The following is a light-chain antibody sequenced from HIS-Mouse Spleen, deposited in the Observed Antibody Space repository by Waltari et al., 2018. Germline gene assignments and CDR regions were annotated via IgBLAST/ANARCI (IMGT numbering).Light chain of an antibody. CDR3: SSYAGSNNLVV. CDR1: SRDVGGYNY. J-gene: IGLJ2*01. V-gene: IGLV2-8*01. CDR2: EVS. Sequence: QSALTQPPSASGSPGQSVTISCTGTSRDVGGYNYVPWYQQHPGKAPKLMIYEVSKRPSVVPDRFSGSKSGNTASLTVSGLQAEDEADYYCSSYAGSNNLVVFGGGTKLTVL.